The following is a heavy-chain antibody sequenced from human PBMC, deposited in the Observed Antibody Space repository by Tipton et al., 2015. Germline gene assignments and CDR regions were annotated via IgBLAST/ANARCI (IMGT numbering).Heavy chain of an antibody. CDR3: ARDWSNPPFFYYGMDV. V-gene: IGHV3-73*01. D-gene: IGHD2-21*01. J-gene: IGHJ6*02. CDR2: IRSKANNYAT. Sequence: SLRLSCVASGFTFSSFAMSWVRQASGKGLEWVGHIRSKANNYATAYAASVKGRFTISRDDSKNTAYLQMSSLKTEDTALYYCARDWSNPPFFYYGMDVWGQGTTVTVAS. CDR1: GFTFSSFA.